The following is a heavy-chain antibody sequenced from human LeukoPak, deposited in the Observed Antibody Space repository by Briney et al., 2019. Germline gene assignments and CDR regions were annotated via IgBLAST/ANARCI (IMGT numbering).Heavy chain of an antibody. J-gene: IGHJ4*02. Sequence: GGSLRLSCAASGFTFSGYSVNWVRQAPGKGLEWVSYIYSSSTIIYYADSVKGRFTISRDNSKNTLYLQMNSLRAEDTAIYYCARAPRKFRGIIVTPLYYFDYWGQGALVTVPS. V-gene: IGHV3-48*01. CDR1: GFTFSGYS. CDR3: ARAPRKFRGIIVTPLYYFDY. CDR2: IYSSSTII. D-gene: IGHD3-10*01.